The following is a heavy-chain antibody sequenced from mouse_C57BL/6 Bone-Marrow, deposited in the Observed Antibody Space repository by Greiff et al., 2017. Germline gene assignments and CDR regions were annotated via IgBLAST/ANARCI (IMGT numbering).Heavy chain of an antibody. Sequence: VQLQQSGAELVRPGASVKLSCTASGFNIKDDYLHWVKQRPEQGLEWIGWIDPENGDTESASKFQGKATITADTSSTTAYLQLSSLTSVDTAVYYCTGSQAWFAYWGQGTLVTVSA. J-gene: IGHJ3*01. D-gene: IGHD1-1*01. CDR3: TGSQAWFAY. CDR2: IDPENGDT. CDR1: GFNIKDDY. V-gene: IGHV14-4*01.